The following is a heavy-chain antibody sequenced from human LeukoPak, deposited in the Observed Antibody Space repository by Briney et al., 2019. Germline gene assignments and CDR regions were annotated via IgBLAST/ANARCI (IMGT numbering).Heavy chain of an antibody. CDR3: ARAGYCSSTSCYRGGTFDY. V-gene: IGHV3-48*01. CDR2: ISSSSSTI. CDR1: GFTFSSYS. J-gene: IGHJ4*02. D-gene: IGHD2-2*01. Sequence: PGGSLRLSCAASGFTFSSYSMNWVRQAPGKGLEWVSYISSSSSTIYYADSVKGRFTISRDNAKNSLYLQMNSLRAEDTAVYYCARAGYCSSTSCYRGGTFDYWGQGTLVTVSS.